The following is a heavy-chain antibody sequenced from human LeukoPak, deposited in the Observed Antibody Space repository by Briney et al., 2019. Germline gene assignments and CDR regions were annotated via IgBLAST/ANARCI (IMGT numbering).Heavy chain of an antibody. Sequence: SETLSLTCTVSGGSISSYYWSWIRQPPGKGLEWIGYIYYSGNTNYNPSLKSRVTISVDTSKNQFSLKLSSVTAADTAVYYCARVTTVTGYHYMDVWGKGTTVTVSS. CDR2: IYYSGNT. CDR3: ARVTTVTGYHYMDV. D-gene: IGHD4-11*01. V-gene: IGHV4-59*01. J-gene: IGHJ6*03. CDR1: GGSISSYY.